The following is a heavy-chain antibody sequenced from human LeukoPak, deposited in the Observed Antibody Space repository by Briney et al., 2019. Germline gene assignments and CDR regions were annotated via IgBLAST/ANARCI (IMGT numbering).Heavy chain of an antibody. CDR1: GYSISSGYY. D-gene: IGHD6-19*01. Sequence: SETLSLTCTVSGYSISSGYYWGWIRQPPGKGLEWIGSIYHSGSTYYNPPLKSRVTISVDTSKNQFSLKLSSVTAADTAVYYCARLVTSSSGCNYFDYWGQGTLVTVSS. J-gene: IGHJ4*02. CDR2: IYHSGST. CDR3: ARLVTSSSGCNYFDY. V-gene: IGHV4-38-2*02.